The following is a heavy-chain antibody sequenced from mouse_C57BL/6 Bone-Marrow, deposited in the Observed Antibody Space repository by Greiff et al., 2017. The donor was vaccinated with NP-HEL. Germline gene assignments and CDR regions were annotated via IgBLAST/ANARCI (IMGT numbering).Heavy chain of an antibody. Sequence: QVQLQQPGAELVKPGASVKLSCKASGYTFTSYWMHWVKQRPGRGLEWIGRIDPNSGGTKYNEKFKSKATLTVDEPSSTAYMQLSSLTSEDSAVYYCARDYYGSSPYWYFDVWGTGTTVTVSS. V-gene: IGHV1-72*01. J-gene: IGHJ1*03. CDR1: GYTFTSYW. D-gene: IGHD1-1*01. CDR3: ARDYYGSSPYWYFDV. CDR2: IDPNSGGT.